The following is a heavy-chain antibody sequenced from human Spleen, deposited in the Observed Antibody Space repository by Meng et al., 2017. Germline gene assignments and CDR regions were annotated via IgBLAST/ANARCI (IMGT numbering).Heavy chain of an antibody. D-gene: IGHD6-19*01. V-gene: IGHV4-34*01. CDR3: ASWIYSCGWQ. Sequence: VLLPTWGAGLLKPSGTVSRPVPGYGGSFGGHYWGWIPQPPGKGLEWIGEIYHGGDTNYNPSLKSRVTIAIDKSKTQFSLKLSSVTAADTVVYYCASWIYSCGWQWGQGALVTVSS. J-gene: IGHJ4*02. CDR1: GGSFGGHY. CDR2: IYHGGDT.